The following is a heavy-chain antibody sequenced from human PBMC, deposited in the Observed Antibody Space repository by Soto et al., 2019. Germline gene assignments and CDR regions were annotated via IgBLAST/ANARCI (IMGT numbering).Heavy chain of an antibody. D-gene: IGHD3-22*01. J-gene: IGHJ3*02. Sequence: GGSLRLSCAASGFTFSSYWMSWARQAPGKGLEWVANIKQDGSEKYYVDSVKGRFTISRDNAKNSLYLQMNSLRAEDTAVYYCARDRLPWYYDSSGYHDAFDIWGQGTMVTVSS. V-gene: IGHV3-7*01. CDR1: GFTFSSYW. CDR3: ARDRLPWYYDSSGYHDAFDI. CDR2: IKQDGSEK.